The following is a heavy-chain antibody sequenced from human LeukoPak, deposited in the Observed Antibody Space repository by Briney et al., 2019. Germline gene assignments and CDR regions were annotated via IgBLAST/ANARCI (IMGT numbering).Heavy chain of an antibody. Sequence: SVKVSCKASGGTFSSYTISWVRQAPGQGLEWMGRIIPILGIANYAQKFQGRVTITADKSTSTAYMELSSLRSEDTAVYYCARDKDYYDSSGHYYNPFDYWGQGTLVTVSS. D-gene: IGHD3-22*01. CDR1: GGTFSSYT. J-gene: IGHJ4*02. V-gene: IGHV1-69*04. CDR3: ARDKDYYDSSGHYYNPFDY. CDR2: IIPILGIA.